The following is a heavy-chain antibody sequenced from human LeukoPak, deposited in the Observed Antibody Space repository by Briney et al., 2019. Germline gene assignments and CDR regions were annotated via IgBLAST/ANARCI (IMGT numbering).Heavy chain of an antibody. CDR2: TYPDDSNT. Sequence: GESLKISXEASGYTFSNYWIGWVRQKPGKGLEWMGMTYPDDSNTIYSPSFQGQVTISADKSISTAYLQWSSLKASDTAMYYCARSRDSSGYYYLIWGRGTLVTVSS. J-gene: IGHJ4*02. D-gene: IGHD3-22*01. CDR1: GYTFSNYW. CDR3: ARSRDSSGYYYLI. V-gene: IGHV5-51*01.